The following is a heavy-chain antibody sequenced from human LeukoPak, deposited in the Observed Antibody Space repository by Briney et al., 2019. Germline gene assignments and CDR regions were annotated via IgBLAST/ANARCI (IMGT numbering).Heavy chain of an antibody. D-gene: IGHD3-10*01. CDR2: IYYSGST. J-gene: IGHJ6*03. Sequence: PSETLSLTCTVSGGSISSSRYYWGWIRQPPGKGLEWIGSIYYSGSTYYNPSLKSRVTISVDTSKNQFSLKLSSVTAADTAVYYCAREDGSGSGGYYMDVWGRGTTVTVSS. CDR3: AREDGSGSGGYYMDV. CDR1: GGSISSSRYY. V-gene: IGHV4-39*07.